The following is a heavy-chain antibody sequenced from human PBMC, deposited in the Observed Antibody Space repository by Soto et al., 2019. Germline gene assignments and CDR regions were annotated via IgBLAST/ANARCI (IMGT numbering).Heavy chain of an antibody. CDR1: GFTFSNAW. J-gene: IGHJ4*02. CDR2: IKSKTDGGTT. V-gene: IGHV3-15*01. CDR3: TTDTVRYFDWLSPGDY. Sequence: EVQLVESGGGLVKPGGSLRLSCAASGFTFSNAWMSWVRQAPGKGLEWVGRIKSKTDGGTTDYAAPVKGRFTISRDDSKNTLYLQMNSMKTEDTAVYYSTTDTVRYFDWLSPGDYWGQGTLVTVSS. D-gene: IGHD3-9*01.